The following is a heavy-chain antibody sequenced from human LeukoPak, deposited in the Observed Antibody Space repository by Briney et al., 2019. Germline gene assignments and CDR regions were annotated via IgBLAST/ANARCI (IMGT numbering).Heavy chain of an antibody. Sequence: GGSLRLSCAASGFTFSSYAMSWVRQAPGKGLEWVSAISGSGGSTYYADSVKGRFTISRDNSKNTLYLQMNSLRAEDTAVYYCAKWTDVGEVLRYFDWSAYFDYWGQGTLVTVSS. CDR1: GFTFSSYA. CDR2: ISGSGGST. CDR3: AKWTDVGEVLRYFDWSAYFDY. V-gene: IGHV3-23*01. D-gene: IGHD3-9*01. J-gene: IGHJ4*02.